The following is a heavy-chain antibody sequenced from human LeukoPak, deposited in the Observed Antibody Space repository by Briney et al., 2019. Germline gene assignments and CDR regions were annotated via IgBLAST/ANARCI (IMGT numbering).Heavy chain of an antibody. CDR2: INAGNGNT. V-gene: IGHV1-3*01. J-gene: IGHJ4*02. CDR1: VYTFTSYA. Sequence: ASVKLSCKASVYTFTSYAMHWVRQAPGQRLEWMGWINAGNGNTKYPQKFQGRVTITRDTSASTAYMELSSLRSEDTAVYYCARGGVGYCSSTSCYEAFDYWGQGTLVTVSS. CDR3: ARGGVGYCSSTSCYEAFDY. D-gene: IGHD2-2*01.